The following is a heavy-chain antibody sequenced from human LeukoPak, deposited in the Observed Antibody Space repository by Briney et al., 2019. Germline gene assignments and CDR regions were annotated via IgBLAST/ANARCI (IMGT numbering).Heavy chain of an antibody. CDR2: IYYSGST. D-gene: IGHD3-22*01. J-gene: IGHJ4*02. CDR3: ARAAYYYETSGYKTVCYFDY. V-gene: IGHV4-61*08. Sequence: SQTLSLTCTVSGASISTGGYYWSWIRQPPGKGLEWIGNIYYSGSTNYNPSLKSRVTISVDTSKNQFSLKLSSVTAADTAVYYCARAAYYYETSGYKTVCYFDYWGQGTLVTVSS. CDR1: GASISTGGYY.